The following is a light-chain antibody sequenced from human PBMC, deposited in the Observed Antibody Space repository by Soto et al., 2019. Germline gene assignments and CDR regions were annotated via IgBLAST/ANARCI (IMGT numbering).Light chain of an antibody. CDR2: WAS. Sequence: DIVMTQSPDSLAVSLGERATINCKSSQSVLYSSTNKNYLAWYQQKPGQSPKLLIFWASTRESGVPDRFSGSGSGTDFTLTISSLQAEDVAVYYCQQYYSLPYTFGQGTTLEIK. J-gene: IGKJ2*01. CDR3: QQYYSLPYT. CDR1: QSVLYSSTNKNY. V-gene: IGKV4-1*01.